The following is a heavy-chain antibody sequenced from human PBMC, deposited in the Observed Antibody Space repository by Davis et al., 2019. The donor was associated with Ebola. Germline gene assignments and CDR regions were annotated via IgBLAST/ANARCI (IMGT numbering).Heavy chain of an antibody. Sequence: MPSETLSLTCAVYGGSFSGYYWTWIRQPPGKGLEWIGEINYSGSTNYNPSLKSRVTISVDTSKNQFSLKLSSVTAADTAVYYCARGGGFGCYGMDVWGQGTTVTVSS. CDR1: GGSFSGYY. CDR3: ARGGGFGCYGMDV. V-gene: IGHV4-34*01. D-gene: IGHD3-10*01. J-gene: IGHJ6*02. CDR2: INYSGST.